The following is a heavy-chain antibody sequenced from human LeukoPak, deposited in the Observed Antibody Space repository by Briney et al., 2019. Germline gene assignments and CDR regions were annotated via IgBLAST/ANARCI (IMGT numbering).Heavy chain of an antibody. CDR2: VSGSGGST. CDR3: ANQRWLQLQLDY. Sequence: PGGSLRLSCAASGFTFSSYAMSWVRQAPGKGLEWVSVVSGSGGSTYYADSVKGRFTISRDNSKNTLYLQMNSLRAEDTAVYYCANQRWLQLQLDYWGQGTLVTVST. J-gene: IGHJ4*02. CDR1: GFTFSSYA. D-gene: IGHD5-24*01. V-gene: IGHV3-23*01.